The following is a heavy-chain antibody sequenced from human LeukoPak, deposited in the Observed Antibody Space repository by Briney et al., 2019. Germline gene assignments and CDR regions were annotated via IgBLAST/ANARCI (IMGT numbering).Heavy chain of an antibody. D-gene: IGHD6-19*01. V-gene: IGHV4-34*01. CDR3: ARSYRWLAPFDAFDI. Sequence: SETLSLTCAVYGGSFSGYYWSWIRQPPGKGLEWIGEINHSGSTNCNPSLKSRVTISVDTSKNQFSLKLSSVTAADTAVYYCARSYRWLAPFDAFDIWGQGTMVTVSS. CDR1: GGSFSGYY. CDR2: INHSGST. J-gene: IGHJ3*02.